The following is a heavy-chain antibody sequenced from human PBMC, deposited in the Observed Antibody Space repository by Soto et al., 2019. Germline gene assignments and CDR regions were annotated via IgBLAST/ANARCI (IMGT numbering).Heavy chain of an antibody. CDR1: GGSISSGDYY. D-gene: IGHD2-15*01. CDR3: ARARGARYFDY. CDR2: IYYSGST. V-gene: IGHV4-30-4*01. Sequence: QMQLQESGPGLVKPSQTLSLTCTVSGGSISSGDYYWSWIRQPPGKGLEWIGYIYYSGSTYSNPSLKSRVTISVDTSKNPFSLKLSSVTAADTAVYYCARARGARYFDYWGQGTLVFVYS. J-gene: IGHJ4*02.